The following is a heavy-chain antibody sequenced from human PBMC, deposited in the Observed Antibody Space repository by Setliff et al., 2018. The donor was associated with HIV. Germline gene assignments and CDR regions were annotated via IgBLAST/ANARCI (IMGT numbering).Heavy chain of an antibody. Sequence: SETLSLTCTVSGGSIKSYYWSWIRQAPGKGLEWIGYIYYNGNTNYNPSLKSRITISVDTSKNQFSLKLTSVTAADTAVYYCAREIYGGNSRPFDYWGQGTRVTVSS. D-gene: IGHD4-17*01. CDR2: IYYNGNT. J-gene: IGHJ4*02. V-gene: IGHV4-59*01. CDR1: GGSIKSYY. CDR3: AREIYGGNSRPFDY.